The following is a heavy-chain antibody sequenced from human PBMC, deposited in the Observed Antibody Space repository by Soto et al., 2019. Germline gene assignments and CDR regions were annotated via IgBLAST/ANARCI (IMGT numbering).Heavy chain of an antibody. CDR1: GGSFSGYY. V-gene: IGHV4-34*01. J-gene: IGHJ4*02. Sequence: QVQLQQWGAGLLKPSETLSLTCAVYGGSFSGYYWTWIRQPPGTGLEWIGEINHSGSTNFNPSLKSRVTISVDTSKSQFSLKLTSVTAAAPAVYYCARDKITGLFDYGGQGTLVTVSS. CDR2: INHSGST. CDR3: ARDKITGLFDY. D-gene: IGHD2-8*02.